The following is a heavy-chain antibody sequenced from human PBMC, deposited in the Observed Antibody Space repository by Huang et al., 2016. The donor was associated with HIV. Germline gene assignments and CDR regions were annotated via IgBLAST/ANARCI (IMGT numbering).Heavy chain of an antibody. J-gene: IGHJ3*02. CDR3: ARDPKYHRIGYYRQRRGIDI. CDR1: GYTFTSYG. Sequence: QIQLMQSGPELKQPGASVKVSCKASGYTFTSYGITWVRKAPGQGPEWMGWISASSGDTEYSQKFQCRVTLTTDTSTNIAYMELRSLRSDDTAKYYCARDPKYHRIGYYRQRRGIDIWGQGTMVIVSS. D-gene: IGHD3-22*01. V-gene: IGHV1-18*01. CDR2: ISASSGDT.